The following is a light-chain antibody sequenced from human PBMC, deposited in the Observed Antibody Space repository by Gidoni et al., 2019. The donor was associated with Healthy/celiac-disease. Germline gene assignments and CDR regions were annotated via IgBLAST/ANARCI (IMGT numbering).Light chain of an antibody. J-gene: IGKJ2*01. Sequence: EIVMTQSPATLSVSPGERATLSCRASQSVSSNLAWYQQKPGQAPRLLIYGASTRATGIPARLSGSGSGTEFTLTISSLQSKDFAVYYCQQYNNWPPLYTFGQGTKLEIK. V-gene: IGKV3-15*01. CDR2: GAS. CDR3: QQYNNWPPLYT. CDR1: QSVSSN.